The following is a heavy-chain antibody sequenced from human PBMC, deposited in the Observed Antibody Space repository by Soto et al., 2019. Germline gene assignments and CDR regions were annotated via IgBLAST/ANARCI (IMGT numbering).Heavy chain of an antibody. D-gene: IGHD3-9*01. J-gene: IGHJ6*02. V-gene: IGHV2-5*01. CDR2: IYWNDDK. CDR3: AHKLRYLDAMDL. Sequence: SVPTLVTATHALTLSCSCTVYSHITGWKPVCWFCRASGKSLELLALIYWNDDKRYNPSLKNRATVTKDTSKNQVVLTLTNMDPVDTATYYCAHKLRYLDAMDLWGQGTTVTVSS. CDR1: VYSHITGWKP.